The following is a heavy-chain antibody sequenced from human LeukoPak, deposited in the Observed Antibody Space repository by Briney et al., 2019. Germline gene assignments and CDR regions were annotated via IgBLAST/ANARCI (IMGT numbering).Heavy chain of an antibody. V-gene: IGHV3-21*01. CDR2: ISSSSSYI. CDR3: AKAQYGTGRGDY. D-gene: IGHD3-10*01. CDR1: GFTFSSYS. Sequence: GGSLRLSCAASGFTFSSYSMNWVRQAPGKGLEWVSSISSSSSYIYYADSVKGRSTISRDNSKNSLYLQMNSLRAEDTAVYYCAKAQYGTGRGDYWGQGTLVTVSS. J-gene: IGHJ4*02.